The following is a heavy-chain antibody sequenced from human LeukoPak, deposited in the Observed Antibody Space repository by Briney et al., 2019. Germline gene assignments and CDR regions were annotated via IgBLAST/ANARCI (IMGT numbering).Heavy chain of an antibody. J-gene: IGHJ4*02. CDR2: ISGSGGST. CDR3: AKQIAVAGGY. CDR1: GFTFSNAW. V-gene: IGHV3-23*01. Sequence: GGSLRLSCAASGFTFSNAWMSWVRQAPGKGLEWVSAISGSGGSTYYADSVKGRFTISRDNSKNTLYLQMNSLRAEDTAVYYCAKQIAVAGGYWGQGTLVTVSS. D-gene: IGHD6-19*01.